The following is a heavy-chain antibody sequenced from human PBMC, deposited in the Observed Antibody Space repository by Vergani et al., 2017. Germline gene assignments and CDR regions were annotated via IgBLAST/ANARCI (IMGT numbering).Heavy chain of an antibody. CDR3: VYRKTECGATGCLDPFDYYYYMDV. CDR2: IYWNDDQ. Sequence: QITLKESGPTLVKPTQTLTLTCTFSGFSLNTRGVSVAWIRQPPGKALDWLALIYWNDDQHYSPSLNNRVTITKDTSKNQVVLTMTNMDYVDTGTYYCVYRKTECGATGCLDPFDYYYYMDVWGKGTTVTVFS. D-gene: IGHD1-26*01. J-gene: IGHJ6*03. V-gene: IGHV2-5*04. CDR1: GFSLNTRGVS.